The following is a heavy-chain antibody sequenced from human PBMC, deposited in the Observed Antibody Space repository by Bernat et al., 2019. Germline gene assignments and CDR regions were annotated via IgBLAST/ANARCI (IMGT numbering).Heavy chain of an antibody. J-gene: IGHJ6*02. D-gene: IGHD3-22*01. CDR1: GFTFSSYG. Sequence: QVQLVESGGGVVQPGRSLRLSCAASGFTFSSYGMHWVRQAPGKGLEWVAVIWYDGSNKYYADSVKGRFTISRDNSKNTLYLQMNSLIAEDTVVYYCARVPSPYYYDSSGYAKRYYYYGMDVWGQGTTVTVSS. CDR2: IWYDGSNK. V-gene: IGHV3-33*01. CDR3: ARVPSPYYYDSSGYAKRYYYYGMDV.